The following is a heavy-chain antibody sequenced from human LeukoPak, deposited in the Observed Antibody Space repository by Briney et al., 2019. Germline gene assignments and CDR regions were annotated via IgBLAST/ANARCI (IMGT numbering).Heavy chain of an antibody. V-gene: IGHV1-8*03. J-gene: IGHJ6*03. D-gene: IGHD2-2*03. CDR3: ARGVDIVVVPAATKPTFYYYHYMDV. CDR1: GYTFTSYD. CDR2: MNPNSGNT. Sequence: ASVKVSCKASGYTFTSYDINWVRQATGQGLEWMGWMNPNSGNTGYAQKFQGRVTITRNTSINTAYMELSSLRSEDTAVYYCARGVDIVVVPAATKPTFYYYHYMDVWGKGTTVTVSS.